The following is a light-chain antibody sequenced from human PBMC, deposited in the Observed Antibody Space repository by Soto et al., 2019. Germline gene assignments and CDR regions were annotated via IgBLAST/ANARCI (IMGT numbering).Light chain of an antibody. CDR1: SSDVGGYNY. Sequence: QSVLTQPASVSGSPGQSITISCTGTSSDVGGYNYVSRYQQHPGKAPKLMIYEVSNRPSGVSNRFSGSKSGNTASLTISGLQAEDEADYYCSSYTSSSHVFGTGTKLTVL. V-gene: IGLV2-14*01. J-gene: IGLJ1*01. CDR2: EVS. CDR3: SSYTSSSHV.